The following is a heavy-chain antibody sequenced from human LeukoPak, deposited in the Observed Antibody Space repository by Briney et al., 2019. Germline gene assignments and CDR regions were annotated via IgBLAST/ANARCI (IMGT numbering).Heavy chain of an antibody. V-gene: IGHV4-59*11. CDR3: AREGHVAAEIDY. D-gene: IGHD6-13*01. J-gene: IGHJ4*02. CDR1: GGSISSHY. Sequence: SETLSLTRTVSGGSISSHYWSWIRQPPGKGLEWIGYIYYSGSTNYNPSLKSRVTISVDTSKNQFSLKLSSVTAADTAVYYCAREGHVAAEIDYWGQGTLVTVSS. CDR2: IYYSGST.